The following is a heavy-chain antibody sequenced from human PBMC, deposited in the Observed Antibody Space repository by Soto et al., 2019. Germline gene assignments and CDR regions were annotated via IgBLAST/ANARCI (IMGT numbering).Heavy chain of an antibody. CDR1: GDSVSSNSAA. Sequence: SQTLSLTCAISGDSVSSNSAAWNWIRQSPSRGLEWLGRTYYRSKWYNDYAVSVKSRITINPDTSKNQFSLQLNSVTPEDTAVYYCARGPSALAAAGGNWFDPWGQGTLVTV. V-gene: IGHV6-1*01. CDR3: ARGPSALAAAGGNWFDP. D-gene: IGHD6-13*01. CDR2: TYYRSKWYN. J-gene: IGHJ5*02.